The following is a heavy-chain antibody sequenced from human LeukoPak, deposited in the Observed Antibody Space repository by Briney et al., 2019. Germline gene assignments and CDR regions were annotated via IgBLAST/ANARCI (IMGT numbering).Heavy chain of an antibody. Sequence: SETLSLTCTVSGGSISSGDYYWSWIRQPPGKGLEWIGYIYYSGSTYYNPSLKSRVTISVDTSKNQFSLKLSSVTAADTAVYYCVRGSLVVAAPFDYWGQGTLVTVSS. D-gene: IGHD2-15*01. CDR3: VRGSLVVAAPFDY. CDR1: GGSISSGDYY. V-gene: IGHV4-30-4*02. J-gene: IGHJ4*02. CDR2: IYYSGST.